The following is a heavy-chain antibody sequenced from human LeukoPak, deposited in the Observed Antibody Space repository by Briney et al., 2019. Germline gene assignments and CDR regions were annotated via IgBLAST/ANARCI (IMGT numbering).Heavy chain of an antibody. CDR2: INPNSGGT. V-gene: IGHV1-2*02. CDR1: GYTFTGYY. Sequence: VASVKVSCKASGYTFTGYYMHWVRQAPGQGLEWMGWINPNSGGTNYAQKFQGRVTMTRDTSISTAYMELSRLRSDDTAVYYCAREAHGEEYYHDSSFDYWGQGTLVTVSS. D-gene: IGHD3-22*01. J-gene: IGHJ4*02. CDR3: AREAHGEEYYHDSSFDY.